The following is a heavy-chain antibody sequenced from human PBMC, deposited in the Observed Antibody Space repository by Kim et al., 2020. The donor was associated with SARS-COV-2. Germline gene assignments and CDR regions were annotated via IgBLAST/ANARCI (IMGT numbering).Heavy chain of an antibody. Sequence: SETLSLTCTVSGGSISSSSYYWGWIRQPPGKGLEWIGSIYYSGSTYYNPSLKSRVTISVDTSKNQFSLKLSSVTAADTAVYYCARQPFSNYATRQKNDIDYWGQGTLVTVSS. CDR1: GGSISSSSYY. V-gene: IGHV4-39*01. J-gene: IGHJ4*02. CDR3: ARQPFSNYATRQKNDIDY. CDR2: IYYSGST. D-gene: IGHD4-4*01.